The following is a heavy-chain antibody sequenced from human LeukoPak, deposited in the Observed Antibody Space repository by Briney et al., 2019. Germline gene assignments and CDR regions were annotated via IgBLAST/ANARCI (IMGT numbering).Heavy chain of an antibody. CDR2: ISAYNDNT. V-gene: IGHV1-18*04. J-gene: IGHJ3*02. Sequence: GASVKVSCKASGYTFTSYGISWVRQAPGQGLEWMGWISAYNDNTNYAQKLQGRVTMTTDTSTSTAYMELRSLRSDDTAVYYCARDPPLYDFWSGYTPNDAFDIWGQGTMVTVSS. CDR3: ARDPPLYDFWSGYTPNDAFDI. CDR1: GYTFTSYG. D-gene: IGHD3-3*01.